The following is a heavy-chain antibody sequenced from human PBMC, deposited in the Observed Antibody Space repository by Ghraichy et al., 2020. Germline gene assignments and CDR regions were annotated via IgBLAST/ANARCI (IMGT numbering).Heavy chain of an antibody. D-gene: IGHD2-15*01. J-gene: IGHJ4*02. CDR3: ARDKGYCSGGTCQSSFLDS. CDR1: GFTFSNYE. CDR2: ISSSGSTK. V-gene: IGHV3-48*03. Sequence: LSLTCVISGFTFSNYEMNWVRQAPGKGLEWVSYISSSGSTKDYADSVKGRFTISRDNAKNSLYLQMNSLRAEDTAAYYCARDKGYCSGGTCQSSFLDSWGQGTLVTVSS.